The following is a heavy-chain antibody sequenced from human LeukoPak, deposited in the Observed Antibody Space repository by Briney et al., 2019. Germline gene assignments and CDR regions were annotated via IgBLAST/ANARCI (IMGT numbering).Heavy chain of an antibody. J-gene: IGHJ3*02. D-gene: IGHD1-1*01. Sequence: GGSLRLSCAASGFTFSSSAMSWVRQAPGKGLEWVSAISNNGGYTYYADSVQGRFTISRDNSKSTLCLQMNSLRAADTAVYYCARELAGGTPNDAFDIWGQGTTVTVSS. CDR1: GFTFSSSA. CDR2: ISNNGGYT. V-gene: IGHV3-23*01. CDR3: ARELAGGTPNDAFDI.